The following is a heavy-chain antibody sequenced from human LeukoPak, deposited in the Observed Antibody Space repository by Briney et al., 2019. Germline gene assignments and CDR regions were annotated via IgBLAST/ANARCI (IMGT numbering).Heavy chain of an antibody. CDR2: IRYDGSDK. J-gene: IGHJ4*02. Sequence: GGSLRLSCAASGFTFSSYAMHWVRQAPGKGLEWVAFIRYDGSDKFYADSVKGRFTISRDNSKNTLYLQMNSLRPEDTAVYYCARGIVVPAASGRYFDYWGQGTLITVSS. D-gene: IGHD2-2*01. CDR3: ARGIVVPAASGRYFDY. CDR1: GFTFSSYA. V-gene: IGHV3-30*02.